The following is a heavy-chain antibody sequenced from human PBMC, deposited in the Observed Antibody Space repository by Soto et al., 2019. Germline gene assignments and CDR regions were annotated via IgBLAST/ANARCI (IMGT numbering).Heavy chain of an antibody. CDR1: GGSISSYY. Sequence: SETLSLTCTVSGGSISSYYWSWIRQPPGKGLEWIGYIYYSGSTNYNPSLKSRVTISLDTPKNLFSLKLSSVTAADTAVYYCARDWDNCSSPTRYTSLQRRRHHFDYWSQGTLVTVS. CDR3: ARDWDNCSSPTRYTSLQRRRHHFDY. V-gene: IGHV4-59*01. D-gene: IGHD2-2*01. J-gene: IGHJ4*02. CDR2: IYYSGST.